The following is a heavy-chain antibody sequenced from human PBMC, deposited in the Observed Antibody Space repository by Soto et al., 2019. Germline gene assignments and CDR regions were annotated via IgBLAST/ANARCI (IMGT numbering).Heavy chain of an antibody. V-gene: IGHV3-33*01. CDR1: GFTFSSYG. Sequence: QVQLVESGGGVVQPGRSLRLSCAASGFTFSSYGMHWVRQAPGKGLEWVAVIWYDGNDKYYADSVKGRFTISRDNSRNTLFLQMSSPRAEDTAVYYCARGVGNFYYAMDVWGQGTTVTVSS. J-gene: IGHJ6*02. D-gene: IGHD7-27*01. CDR3: ARGVGNFYYAMDV. CDR2: IWYDGNDK.